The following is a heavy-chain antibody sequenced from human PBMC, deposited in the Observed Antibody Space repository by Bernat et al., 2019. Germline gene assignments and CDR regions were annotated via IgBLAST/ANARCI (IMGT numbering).Heavy chain of an antibody. CDR3: AKERWLQLYYFDY. CDR1: GFTFSSYG. Sequence: QVQLVESGGGVVQPGRSLRLSCAASGFTFSSYGMHWVRQAPRKGLEWVAVISYDGSNKYYADSVKRRFTISRDNSKNTLYLQMNSLRAEDTAVYYCAKERWLQLYYFDYWGQGTLVTVSS. J-gene: IGHJ4*02. D-gene: IGHD5-24*01. CDR2: ISYDGSNK. V-gene: IGHV3-30*18.